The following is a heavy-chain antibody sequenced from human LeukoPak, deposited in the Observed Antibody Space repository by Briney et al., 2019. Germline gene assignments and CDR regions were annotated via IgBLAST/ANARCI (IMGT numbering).Heavy chain of an antibody. CDR2: ISSSSSHI. V-gene: IGHV3-21*01. J-gene: IGHJ2*01. CDR1: GFTFSSYS. CDR3: ASSGSYGDYQGGIYTAYWYFDL. D-gene: IGHD4-17*01. Sequence: PGGSLRLSCAASGFTFSSYSMNWVRQAPGKGLEWVSSISSSSSHIYYADSVKGRFTISRDNAKNSLYLQMNSLRAEDTAVYYCASSGSYGDYQGGIYTAYWYFDLWGRGTLVTVSS.